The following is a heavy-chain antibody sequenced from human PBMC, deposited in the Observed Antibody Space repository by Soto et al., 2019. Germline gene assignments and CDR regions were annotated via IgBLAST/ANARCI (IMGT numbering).Heavy chain of an antibody. J-gene: IGHJ6*02. CDR2: ISGSGGST. V-gene: IGHV3-23*01. CDR3: AKDSSYYGSGSYFFYYYGMDV. Sequence: EVQLLESGGGLVQPGGSLRLSCAASGFTFSSYAMSWVRQAPGKGLEWVSAISGSGGSTYYADSVKGRFTISRDNSKNTLYLQMNSLRAEDTAVYYCAKDSSYYGSGSYFFYYYGMDVWGQGTTVTVSS. D-gene: IGHD3-10*01. CDR1: GFTFSSYA.